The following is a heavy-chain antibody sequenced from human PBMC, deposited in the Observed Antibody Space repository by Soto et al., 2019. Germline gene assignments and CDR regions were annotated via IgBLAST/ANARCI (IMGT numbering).Heavy chain of an antibody. CDR2: ISGFNGQT. V-gene: IGHV1-18*01. J-gene: IGHJ4*02. CDR1: GNTFASHG. Sequence: QVQLVQSGPEVKKPGASVKVSCKASGNTFASHGFSWVRQAPGQGLEWMGWISGFNGQTNYALKFQCRVNLTTATSTSTAYMELRSLRSDDTAVYFCARVDPRGVAVVRDYWGQGTLVTVSS. CDR3: ARVDPRGVAVVRDY. D-gene: IGHD3-10*01.